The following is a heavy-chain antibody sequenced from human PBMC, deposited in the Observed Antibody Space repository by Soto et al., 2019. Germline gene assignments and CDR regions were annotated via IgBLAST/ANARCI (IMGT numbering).Heavy chain of an antibody. CDR3: ARDGPSLRYFDYIDY. CDR2: ISSSSSYT. D-gene: IGHD3-9*01. J-gene: IGHJ4*02. CDR1: GFTFSDYY. V-gene: IGHV3-11*06. Sequence: PGGSLRLSCAASGFTFSDYYMSWIRQAPGKGLEWVSYISSSSSYTNYADSVKGRFTISRDNAKNSLYLQMNSLRAEDTAVYYCARDGPSLRYFDYIDYWGQGTLVTVSS.